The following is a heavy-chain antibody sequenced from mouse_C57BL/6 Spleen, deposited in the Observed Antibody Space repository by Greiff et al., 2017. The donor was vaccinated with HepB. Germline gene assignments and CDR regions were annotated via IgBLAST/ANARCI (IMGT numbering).Heavy chain of an antibody. D-gene: IGHD3-2*02. V-gene: IGHV14-4*01. J-gene: IGHJ2*01. CDR1: GFNIKDDY. CDR2: IDPENGDT. Sequence: EVQLQQSGAELVRPGASVKLSCTASGFNIKDDYMHWVKQRPEQGLEWIGWIDPENGDTEYASKFQGKATITADTSSNTAYLQLSSLTSEDTAVYYCTLSTAQDYWGQGTTLTVSS. CDR3: TLSTAQDY.